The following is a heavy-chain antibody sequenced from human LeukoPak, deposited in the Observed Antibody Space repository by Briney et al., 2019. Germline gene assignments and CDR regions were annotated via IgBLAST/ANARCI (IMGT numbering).Heavy chain of an antibody. CDR2: IKQDGSEK. J-gene: IGHJ6*02. CDR3: AREELLGAYYYGMDV. CDR1: GFTFSSYW. Sequence: GGSLRLSCAASGFTFSSYWMSWVRQAPGKGLEWVANIKQDGSEKYYVDSVKGRFTISRDNAKNSLYLQMNSLRAEDTAVYYCAREELLGAYYYGMDVWGQGTTVTVSS. D-gene: IGHD1-26*01. V-gene: IGHV3-7*01.